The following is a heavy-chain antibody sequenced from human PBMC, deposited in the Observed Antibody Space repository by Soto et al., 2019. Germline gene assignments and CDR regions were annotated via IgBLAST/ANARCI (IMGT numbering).Heavy chain of an antibody. CDR2: IIPIFGTA. CDR3: ARAPSPYIAAAGTDLDY. V-gene: IGHV1-69*13. J-gene: IGHJ4*02. CDR1: GGTFSSYA. D-gene: IGHD6-13*01. Sequence: ASVKVSYKASGGTFSSYAISWVRQAPGQGLEWMGGIIPIFGTANYAQKFQGRVTITADESTSTAYMELSSLRSEDTAVYYCARAPSPYIAAAGTDLDYWGQGTLVTVSS.